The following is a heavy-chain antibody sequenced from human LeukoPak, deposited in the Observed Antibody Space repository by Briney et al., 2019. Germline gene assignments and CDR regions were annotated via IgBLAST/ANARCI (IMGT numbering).Heavy chain of an antibody. CDR2: IYYSGST. CDR1: GGSISSYY. CDR3: ARSGEESVLRYFDWLPPPDY. V-gene: IGHV4-59*01. J-gene: IGHJ4*02. Sequence: PSETLSLTCTVSGGSISSYYWSWIRQPPGKGLEWIGYIYYSGSTNYNPSLKSRVTISVDTSKNQFSLKLSSVTAADTAVYYCARSGEESVLRYFDWLPPPDYWGQGTLVTVSS. D-gene: IGHD3-9*01.